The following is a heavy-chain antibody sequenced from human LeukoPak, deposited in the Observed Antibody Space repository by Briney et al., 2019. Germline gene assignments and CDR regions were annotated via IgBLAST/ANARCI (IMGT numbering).Heavy chain of an antibody. D-gene: IGHD5-18*01. CDR3: ARGGYIYGVDY. V-gene: IGHV5-51*01. CDR1: GYIFTSYW. J-gene: IGHJ4*02. CDR2: IYPGDSGT. Sequence: GESLKISCKGSGYIFTSYWIGWVRQRPGKGLEWMGVIYPGDSGTRYMPSFQGQVTISADKSITTAYLQWSSLKASDTAIYYCARGGYIYGVDYWGQGTLVTVSS.